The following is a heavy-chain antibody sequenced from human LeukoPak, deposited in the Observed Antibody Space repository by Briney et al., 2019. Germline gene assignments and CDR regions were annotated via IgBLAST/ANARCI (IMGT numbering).Heavy chain of an antibody. CDR2: IYYSGST. Sequence: PSETLSLTCTVSGGSISSSSYYWGWIRQPPGKGLEWIGSIYYSGSTYYNPSLKSRVTISVDTSKNQFSRKLSSVTAADTAVYYCARHLGGAKVYYYYMDVWGKGTTVTVSS. CDR1: GGSISSSSYY. CDR3: ARHLGGAKVYYYYMDV. D-gene: IGHD1-26*01. V-gene: IGHV4-39*01. J-gene: IGHJ6*03.